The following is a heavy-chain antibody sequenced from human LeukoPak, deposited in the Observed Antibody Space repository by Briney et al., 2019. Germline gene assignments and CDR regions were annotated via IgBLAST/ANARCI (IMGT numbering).Heavy chain of an antibody. CDR3: ARRVVVVPAAPYYYYGMDV. CDR1: GYTFTSYG. D-gene: IGHD2-2*01. CDR2: ISAYNGNT. Sequence: GASVMVSCKASGYTFTSYGISWVRQAPGQGLEWMGWISAYNGNTNYAQKLQGRVTMTTDTSTSTAYMELRSLRSDDTAVYYCARRVVVVPAAPYYYYGMDVWGQGTTVTVSS. V-gene: IGHV1-18*01. J-gene: IGHJ6*02.